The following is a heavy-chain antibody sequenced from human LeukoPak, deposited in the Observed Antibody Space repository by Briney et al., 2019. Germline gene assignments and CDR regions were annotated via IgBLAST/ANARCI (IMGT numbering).Heavy chain of an antibody. Sequence: PGGSLRLSCAASGFTFNSYAMTWVRQAPGKGLEWVSGISSSAYDAYYADSVKGRFTISRDNSKNTLYLQMNSLRAEDTAVYYCAKGPGYNSYYFDYWGQGTLVTVSS. CDR3: AKGPGYNSYYFDY. J-gene: IGHJ4*02. V-gene: IGHV3-23*01. CDR1: GFTFNSYA. CDR2: ISSSAYDA. D-gene: IGHD1-14*01.